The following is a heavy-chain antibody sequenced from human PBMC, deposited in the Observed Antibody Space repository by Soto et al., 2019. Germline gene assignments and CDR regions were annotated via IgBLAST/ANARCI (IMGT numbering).Heavy chain of an antibody. CDR3: ARARQWLSSHYFDS. CDR2: IYSSGIT. J-gene: IGHJ4*02. Sequence: SSETLSLTCTVSGDSIKGYYWSWVRRPPERGLEYIGYIYSSGITNYNPSLKSRVTISVDVSKNHFSLEVRSVTAADTAVYYCARARQWLSSHYFDSWGQGTLVTVSS. D-gene: IGHD6-19*01. V-gene: IGHV4-59*01. CDR1: GDSIKGYY.